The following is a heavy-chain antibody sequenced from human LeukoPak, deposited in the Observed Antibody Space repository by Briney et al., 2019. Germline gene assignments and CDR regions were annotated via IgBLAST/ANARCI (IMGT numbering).Heavy chain of an antibody. Sequence: SQTLSLTCTVSGGSISSGGYYWGWIRQHPGKGLEWIGYIYYSGSTYYNPSLKSRVTISVDTSKNQFSLKLSSVTAADTAVYYCASQQVTGYCSSTSCPFDYWGQGTLVTVSS. CDR2: IYYSGST. CDR1: GGSISSGGYY. J-gene: IGHJ4*02. CDR3: ASQQVTGYCSSTSCPFDY. D-gene: IGHD2-2*01. V-gene: IGHV4-31*03.